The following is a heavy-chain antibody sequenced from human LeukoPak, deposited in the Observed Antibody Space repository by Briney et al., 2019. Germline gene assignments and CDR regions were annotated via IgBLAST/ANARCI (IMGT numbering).Heavy chain of an antibody. Sequence: ASVKVSCKASGYTFTGYYMHWVRQAPGQGLEWMGWINPNSGGTNYAQKFQGRVTMTRDTSISTAYMELSRLRSDATAVYYCASFRQAVAGLEIDYWGQGTLVTVSS. CDR3: ASFRQAVAGLEIDY. CDR1: GYTFTGYY. D-gene: IGHD6-19*01. J-gene: IGHJ4*02. CDR2: INPNSGGT. V-gene: IGHV1-2*02.